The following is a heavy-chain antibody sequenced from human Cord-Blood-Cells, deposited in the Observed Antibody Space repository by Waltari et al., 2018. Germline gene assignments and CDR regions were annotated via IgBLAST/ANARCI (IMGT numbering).Heavy chain of an antibody. V-gene: IGHV4-34*01. CDR2: INHSGST. Sequence: QVQLQQWGAGLLKPSETLSLTCAVYGGSFSGYYLSWIRQPPGKGLEWIGEINHSGSTNYNPSLKSRVTISVDTSKNQFSLKLSSVTAADTAVYYCARGLIAAPYYYYGMDVWGQGTTVTVSS. CDR1: GGSFSGYY. J-gene: IGHJ6*02. CDR3: ARGLIAAPYYYYGMDV. D-gene: IGHD6-13*01.